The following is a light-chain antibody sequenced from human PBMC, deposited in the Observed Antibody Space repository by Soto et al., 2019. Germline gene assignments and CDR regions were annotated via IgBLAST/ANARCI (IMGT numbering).Light chain of an antibody. CDR1: QSVSSY. CDR2: DAS. V-gene: IGKV3-11*01. Sequence: EIVLTQSPATLSLSPGERATLSCRASQSVSSYLAWYQQKPGQAPRLLIYDASNRATGIPARFSGSGSGTDFTLTISSLEPEDFAVYYCLQHHNYPFTFGPGTKVDIK. J-gene: IGKJ3*01. CDR3: LQHHNYPFT.